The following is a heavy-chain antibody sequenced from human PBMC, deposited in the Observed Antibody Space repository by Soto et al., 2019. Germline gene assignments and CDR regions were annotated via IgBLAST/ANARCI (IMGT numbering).Heavy chain of an antibody. D-gene: IGHD2-2*01. CDR2: IYYSGST. Sequence: SETLSLTCTVSGGSISSGGYYWSWIRQHPGKGLEWIGYIYYSGSTYYNPSLKSRVTISVDTSKNQFSLKLSSVTAADTAVYYCARDAHCSSTSCFPLTGYYYYYMDVWGKGTTVTVSS. J-gene: IGHJ6*03. V-gene: IGHV4-31*03. CDR1: GGSISSGGYY. CDR3: ARDAHCSSTSCFPLTGYYYYYMDV.